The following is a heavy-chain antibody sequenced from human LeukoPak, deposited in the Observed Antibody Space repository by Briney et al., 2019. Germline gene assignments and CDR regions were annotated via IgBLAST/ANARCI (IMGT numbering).Heavy chain of an antibody. CDR1: GFTFRSYA. V-gene: IGHV3-23*01. CDR2: ISGSGGSI. J-gene: IGHJ3*02. Sequence: PGGSLRLSCAASGFTFRSYAMTWVRQAPGKGLEWVSTISGSGGSIYYADSVKGRLTISRDNSKNTLYLQTNSLRAEDTAVYYCAKVGDSSGYDAFDIWGQGTMVTVSS. CDR3: AKVGDSSGYDAFDI. D-gene: IGHD3-22*01.